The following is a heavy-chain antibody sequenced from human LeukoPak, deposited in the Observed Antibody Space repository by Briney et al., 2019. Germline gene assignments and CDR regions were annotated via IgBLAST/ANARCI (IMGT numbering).Heavy chain of an antibody. CDR2: IYYSGTT. D-gene: IGHD3-10*01. CDR3: PIGGGVSGSDY. CDR1: GGSISGKY. V-gene: IGHV4-59*01. Sequence: SETLSLTCTVSGGSISGKYWSWIRQTPGKGLEWVGYIYYSGTTKYNPSLKSRVTISVDTSKNQFSLKVRSVTTADTAVYYCPIGGGVSGSDYWGQGTLVTVSS. J-gene: IGHJ4*02.